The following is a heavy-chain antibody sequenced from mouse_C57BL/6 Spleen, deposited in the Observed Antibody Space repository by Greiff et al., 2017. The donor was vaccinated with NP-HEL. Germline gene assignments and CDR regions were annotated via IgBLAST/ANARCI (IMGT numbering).Heavy chain of an antibody. CDR1: GYTFTDYN. CDR2: INPNNGGT. D-gene: IGHD1-2*01. Sequence: EVKLVESGPELVKPGASVKIPCKASGYTFTDYNMDWVKQSHGKSLEWIGDINPNNGGTIYNQKFKGKATLTVDKSSSTAYMELRSLTSEDTAVYYCARWTTAFDDWGQGTTLTVSS. J-gene: IGHJ2*01. V-gene: IGHV1-18*01. CDR3: ARWTTAFDD.